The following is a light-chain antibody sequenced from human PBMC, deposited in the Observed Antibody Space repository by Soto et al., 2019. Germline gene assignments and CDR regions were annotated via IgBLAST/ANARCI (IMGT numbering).Light chain of an antibody. CDR1: PSVSSSY. CDR2: GTS. V-gene: IGKV3-20*01. Sequence: EIVLTQSPGTLSLSPGERATLSRRASPSVSSSYLAWYQQKPGQAPRLLIYGTSSRATGIPDRFSGSGSGTDFTLTISRLKSEDFVVYYCQQYGSSPLVTFGQGTRLEIK. J-gene: IGKJ5*01. CDR3: QQYGSSPLVT.